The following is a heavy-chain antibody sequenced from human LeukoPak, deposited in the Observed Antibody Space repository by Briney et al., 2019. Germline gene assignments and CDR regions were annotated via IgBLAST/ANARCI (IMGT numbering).Heavy chain of an antibody. V-gene: IGHV4-39*01. J-gene: IGHJ3*02. D-gene: IGHD4-23*01. CDR2: IYYSGST. Sequence: WVRQPPGKGLEWIGSIYYSGSTYYNPSLKSRVTISVDTSKNQFSLKLSSVTAADTAVYYCARFGNSHAFDIWGQGTMGTVSS. CDR3: ARFGNSHAFDI.